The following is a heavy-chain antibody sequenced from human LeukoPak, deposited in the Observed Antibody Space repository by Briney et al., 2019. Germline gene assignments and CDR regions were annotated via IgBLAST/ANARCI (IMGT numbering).Heavy chain of an antibody. V-gene: IGHV4-38-2*02. J-gene: IGHJ6*03. CDR2: IYHSGST. Sequence: SETLSLTCTVSGYSLNSTYYWGWIRQPPGRGLEWIGSIYHSGSTDYNPSLESRVAKPVDTSKNQFSLTLTSVTAADTAVYYCARGPRTTGTTLYFYSYMDVWGKGTTVTVSS. D-gene: IGHD1-1*01. CDR1: GYSLNSTYY. CDR3: ARGPRTTGTTLYFYSYMDV.